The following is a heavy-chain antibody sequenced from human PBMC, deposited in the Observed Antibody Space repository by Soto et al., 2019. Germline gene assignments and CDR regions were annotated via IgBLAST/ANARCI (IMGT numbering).Heavy chain of an antibody. Sequence: HPGGSLRLSGAASGFTFGTYSMNWVRQAPGKGLEWVSGIYGNGGGTFYADSVKGRFTISRDNSRNTLYLQMNSLRAEDTAVYYCAKDVRPDGYWDLDYWGQGT. V-gene: IGHV3-23*01. J-gene: IGHJ4*02. CDR2: IYGNGGGT. D-gene: IGHD5-12*01. CDR1: GFTFGTYS. CDR3: AKDVRPDGYWDLDY.